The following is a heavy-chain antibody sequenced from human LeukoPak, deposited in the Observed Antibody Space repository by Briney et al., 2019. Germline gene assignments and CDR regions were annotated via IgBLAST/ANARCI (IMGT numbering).Heavy chain of an antibody. CDR1: GFTFSSYA. Sequence: GGSLRLSCAASGFTFSSYAVSWVRQAPGKRLEWVSSISGSGGITYYADSVKGRFPISRDSSKNTLYLQVNSLRAEDTAVYYCAKVGDYASTRYYFDYWGQGTLVTVSS. J-gene: IGHJ4*02. CDR3: AKVGDYASTRYYFDY. CDR2: ISGSGGIT. D-gene: IGHD3-22*01. V-gene: IGHV3-23*01.